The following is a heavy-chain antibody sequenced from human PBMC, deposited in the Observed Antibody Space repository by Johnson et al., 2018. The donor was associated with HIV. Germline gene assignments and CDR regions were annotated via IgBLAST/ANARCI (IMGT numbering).Heavy chain of an antibody. CDR3: ARDGYNYVAFDI. J-gene: IGHJ3*02. CDR1: GFTFDDYA. Sequence: VQLVETGGGLIQPGGSLRLSCGASGFTFDDYAMHWVRQVPGKGLEWVSAISGSGGSTYYADSVKGRFTISRDNSKNTLYLQMNSLRAEDTAVYYCARDGYNYVAFDIWGQGTMVTVSS. CDR2: ISGSGGST. D-gene: IGHD5-24*01. V-gene: IGHV3-23*04.